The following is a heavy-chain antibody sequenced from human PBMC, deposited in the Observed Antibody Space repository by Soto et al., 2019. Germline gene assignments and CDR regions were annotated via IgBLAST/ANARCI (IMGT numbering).Heavy chain of an antibody. CDR3: ARGSITTVRGYFYYMDV. J-gene: IGHJ6*03. CDR2: ISSGRTSI. CDR1: GFTFSSYS. D-gene: IGHD3-10*01. V-gene: IGHV3-48*01. Sequence: HLVESGGGLAQPGGSLRLSCAASGFTFSSYSMNWVRQAPGKGLEWVSFISSGRTSIYYADSVKGRFTISRDNAKNSLYLQINNLRAEDTAVYYCARGSITTVRGYFYYMDVWGKGTTVPSP.